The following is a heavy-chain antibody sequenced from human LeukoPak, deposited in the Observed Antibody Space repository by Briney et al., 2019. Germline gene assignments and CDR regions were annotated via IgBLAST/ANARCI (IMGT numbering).Heavy chain of an antibody. Sequence: PGGSLRLSCAASGFTFDDHGMSWVRQAPGKGLEWGSGINWNGGRTGYADSVKGRFTISRDNAKKSLYLQMNRVRAENTALYYCARDSAWYDSTSGYWGQGTLVSVSS. V-gene: IGHV3-20*04. J-gene: IGHJ4*02. CDR2: INWNGGRT. CDR1: GFTFDDHG. CDR3: ARDSAWYDSTSGY. D-gene: IGHD3-22*01.